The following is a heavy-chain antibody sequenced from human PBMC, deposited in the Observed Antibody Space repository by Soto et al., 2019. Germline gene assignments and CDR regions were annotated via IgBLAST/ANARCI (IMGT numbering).Heavy chain of an antibody. CDR1: GGSISSGDYY. Sequence: SETLSLTCTVSGGSISSGDYYWSWIRQPPGKGLEWIGYIYYSGSTYYNPSLKSRVTISVDTSKNQFSLKLSSVTAADTAVYYCARDESDDAFDIWGQGTMVTVSS. CDR3: ARDESDDAFDI. V-gene: IGHV4-30-4*01. J-gene: IGHJ3*02. CDR2: IYYSGST.